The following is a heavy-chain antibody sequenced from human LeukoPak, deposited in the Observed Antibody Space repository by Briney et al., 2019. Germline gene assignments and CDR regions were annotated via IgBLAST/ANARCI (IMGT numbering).Heavy chain of an antibody. D-gene: IGHD5-12*01. J-gene: IGHJ4*02. CDR1: GYTFTGYY. V-gene: IGHV1-2*02. CDR2: INPNSGGT. Sequence: ASVKVSCKASGYTFTGYYMHWVRQAPGQGLEWMGWINPNSGGTNYAQKFQGRVTMTRDTSISTAYMELSRLRSDDTAVYYCARPLTRWLRGGFFDYWGQGTLVTVPS. CDR3: ARPLTRWLRGGFFDY.